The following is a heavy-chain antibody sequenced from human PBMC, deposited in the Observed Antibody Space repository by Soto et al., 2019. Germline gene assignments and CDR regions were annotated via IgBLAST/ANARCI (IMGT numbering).Heavy chain of an antibody. Sequence: QLQLQESGPGLVKPSETLSLTCALSDGSITSTSHYWGWIRQSPGKGLEWIGSIYYTGRTYQNPSLKSRVTISVDTSTNLVSLNLSSVTAADTAVYFCARHSPKVYAISQLNGFDPWGHGTLVTVSS. CDR2: IYYTGRT. J-gene: IGHJ5*02. D-gene: IGHD2-8*01. CDR1: DGSITSTSHY. V-gene: IGHV4-39*01. CDR3: ARHSPKVYAISQLNGFDP.